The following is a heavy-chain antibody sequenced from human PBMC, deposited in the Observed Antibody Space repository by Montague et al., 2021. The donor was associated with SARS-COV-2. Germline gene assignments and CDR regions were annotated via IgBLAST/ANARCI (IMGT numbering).Heavy chain of an antibody. CDR1: RFTFSSYG. Sequence: SLRLSCAASRFTFSSYGMHWVRQAPGKGLEWVANIKQDGSEKYYVDSVKGRFTISRDNAKNSLYLQMNSLRAEDTAVYYCAREKPGYSSSWYGGGNYYYGMDVWGQGTTVTVSS. J-gene: IGHJ6*02. CDR3: AREKPGYSSSWYGGGNYYYGMDV. D-gene: IGHD6-13*01. CDR2: IKQDGSEK. V-gene: IGHV3-7*03.